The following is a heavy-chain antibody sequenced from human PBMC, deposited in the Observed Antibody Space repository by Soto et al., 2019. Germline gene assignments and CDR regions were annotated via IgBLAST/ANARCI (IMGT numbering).Heavy chain of an antibody. CDR2: IYYSGST. CDR3: ARHPTDYYGSGSYIPGWFDP. D-gene: IGHD3-10*01. Sequence: SETLSLTCTVSGGSISSSSYYWGWIRQPPGKGLEWIGGIYYSGSTYYNLSLKSRVTISVDTSKNQFSLKLSSVTAADTAVYYCARHPTDYYGSGSYIPGWFDPWGQGTLVTVS. V-gene: IGHV4-39*01. CDR1: GGSISSSSYY. J-gene: IGHJ5*02.